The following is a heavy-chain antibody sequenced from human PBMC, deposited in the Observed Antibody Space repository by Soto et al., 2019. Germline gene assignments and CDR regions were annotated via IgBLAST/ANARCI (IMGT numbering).Heavy chain of an antibody. J-gene: IGHJ5*02. V-gene: IGHV4-30-4*01. CDR3: ARERPDGSGLDP. CDR1: GGSISSGDYY. Sequence: SETLSLTCTVSGGSISSGDYYWSWIRQSPGKGPEWIGYIYYSGSTYYNPSLKSRVTISVDTSKNQFSLKLSSVTAADTAVYYCARERPDGSGLDPWGQGTLVTVSS. CDR2: IYYSGST. D-gene: IGHD6-25*01.